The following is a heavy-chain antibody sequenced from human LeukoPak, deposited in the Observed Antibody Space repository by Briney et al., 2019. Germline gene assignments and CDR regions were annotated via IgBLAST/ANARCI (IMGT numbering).Heavy chain of an antibody. D-gene: IGHD3-3*01. CDR1: GGSISSSSYY. J-gene: IGHJ1*01. CDR3: ATGRILEWSNTA. Sequence: SETLSLTCTVSGGSISSSSYYWGWIRQPPGKGLEWIGSIYYSGSTYYNPSLKSRVTISVDTSKNQFSLKLSSVTAADTAVYYCATGRILEWSNTAWGRGTLVTVSS. V-gene: IGHV4-39*01. CDR2: IYYSGST.